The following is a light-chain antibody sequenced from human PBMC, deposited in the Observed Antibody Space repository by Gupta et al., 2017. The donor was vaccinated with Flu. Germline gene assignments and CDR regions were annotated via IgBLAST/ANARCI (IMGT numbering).Light chain of an antibody. V-gene: IGKV1-39*01. J-gene: IGKJ4*01. CDR3: QQSYSSPLN. CDR2: AAS. CDR1: KSISTS. Sequence: DIQITQSQSSLSASLSNRVTITCRATKSISTSLNWYQQKPGKAPKILIYAASGLQSGVPSRFSGSGSGTDFTLTISSLQPEDFASYYCQQSYSSPLNFGGGTKVEIK.